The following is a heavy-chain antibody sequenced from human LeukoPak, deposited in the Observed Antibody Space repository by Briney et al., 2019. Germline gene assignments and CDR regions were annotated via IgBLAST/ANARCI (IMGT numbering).Heavy chain of an antibody. CDR3: AREYCSSTSCYERSFDY. V-gene: IGHV1-2*02. D-gene: IGHD2-2*01. CDR2: INPNSGGT. Sequence: ASVKVSCKASGYTFTSYGISWVRQAPGQGLEWMGWINPNSGGTNYAQKFQGRVTMTRDTSISTAYMELSRLRSDDTAVYYCAREYCSSTSCYERSFDYWGQGTLVTVSS. J-gene: IGHJ4*02. CDR1: GYTFTSYG.